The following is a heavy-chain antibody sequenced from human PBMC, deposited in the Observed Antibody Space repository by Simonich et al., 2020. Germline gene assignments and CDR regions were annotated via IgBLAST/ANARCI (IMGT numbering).Heavy chain of an antibody. J-gene: IGHJ4*02. V-gene: IGHV4-31*01. D-gene: IGHD4-4*01. Sequence: QVQLQESGPGLVKPSQTLSLTCTVSGGSISSGGYYWSWIRQHPGKGLEGIGYIEYSGSTYYNPSLKSLVTISVDTSKNQFSLKLSSVTAADTAVYYCARVERTTDGHYYFDYWGQGTLVTVSS. CDR3: ARVERTTDGHYYFDY. CDR2: IEYSGST. CDR1: GGSISSGGYY.